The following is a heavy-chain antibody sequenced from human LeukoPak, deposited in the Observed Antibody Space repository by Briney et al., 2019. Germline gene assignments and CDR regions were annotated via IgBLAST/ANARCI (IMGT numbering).Heavy chain of an antibody. CDR3: AKLEGPVVPAARRDPFDY. D-gene: IGHD2-2*01. CDR1: GFTINSKY. Sequence: GGSLRISCTVSGFTINSKYLSWVRQAPGTGLEWVSVVYSGGETFYADSVRGRFTISRDNAKNSLYLQMNSLRAEDTAVYYCAKLEGPVVPAARRDPFDYWGQGTLVTVSS. J-gene: IGHJ4*02. CDR2: VYSGGET. V-gene: IGHV3-66*02.